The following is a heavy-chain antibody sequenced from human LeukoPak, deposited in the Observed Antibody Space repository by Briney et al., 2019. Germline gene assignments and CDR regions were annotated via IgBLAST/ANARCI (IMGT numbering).Heavy chain of an antibody. J-gene: IGHJ4*02. Sequence: GGSLRLSCAASGFTFSSYGMHWVRHAPGKGLEWLANIWYDGSNQLYADSVKGRFTISRDNSKNTLYLQMNSLRVEDTAVYYCARNYHYDSSGYSDYWGQGTLVTVSS. CDR3: ARNYHYDSSGYSDY. CDR2: IWYDGSNQ. V-gene: IGHV3-33*01. D-gene: IGHD3-22*01. CDR1: GFTFSSYG.